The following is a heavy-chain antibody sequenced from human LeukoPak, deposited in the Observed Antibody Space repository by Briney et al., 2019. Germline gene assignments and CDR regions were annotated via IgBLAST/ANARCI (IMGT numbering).Heavy chain of an antibody. CDR2: IITIVGTA. CDR3: ASAGVGATRGGYYYYYMDV. CDR1: GGTFSSYG. V-gene: IGHV1-69*05. J-gene: IGHJ6*03. Sequence: ASVKVSCKASGGTFSSYGISWVRQARGQGLEWMGRIITIVGTANYAQKFEGRVTITTDEDTSTAYMELSSLRSEDPAVYYCASAGVGATRGGYYYYYMDVWGKGTTVTVSS. D-gene: IGHD1-26*01.